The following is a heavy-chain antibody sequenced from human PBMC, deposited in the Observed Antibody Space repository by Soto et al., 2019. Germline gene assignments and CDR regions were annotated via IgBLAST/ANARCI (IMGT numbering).Heavy chain of an antibody. D-gene: IGHD2-15*01. CDR2: IIPIFGTA. CDR1: GGTFSSYA. CDR3: ARVRGYCSGGSCYSRWYFDL. Sequence: QVQLVQSGAEVKKPGSSVKVSCKASGGTFSSYAISWVRQAPGQGLEWMGGIIPIFGTANYAQKFQGRVTITADEAKSTAYMERSSLRSEDPAVYYCARVRGYCSGGSCYSRWYFDLWSRGTLVTVSS. V-gene: IGHV1-69*01. J-gene: IGHJ2*01.